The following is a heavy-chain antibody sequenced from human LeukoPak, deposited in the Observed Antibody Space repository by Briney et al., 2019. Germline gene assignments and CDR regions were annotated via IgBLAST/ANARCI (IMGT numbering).Heavy chain of an antibody. Sequence: SETLSLTCTVSGGSIRSYYWSWIRQPPGKGLEWIGYIYYSGSTIYNPSLKSRVTISLDTSKNQFSLKLSSVTAADTAVYYCASGSYSFYYFDYWGQGTLVTVSS. CDR2: IYYSGST. CDR3: ASGSYSFYYFDY. D-gene: IGHD1-26*01. CDR1: GGSIRSYY. J-gene: IGHJ4*02. V-gene: IGHV4-59*01.